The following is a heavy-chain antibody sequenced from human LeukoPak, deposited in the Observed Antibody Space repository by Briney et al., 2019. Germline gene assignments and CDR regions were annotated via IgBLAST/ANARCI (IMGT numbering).Heavy chain of an antibody. CDR3: AKDRHNWNQGYLDY. CDR1: GFTFSSYG. Sequence: PGGSLRLSCAASGFTFSSYGMHWVRQAPGKGLEWVAVIWYDGSNKYYADSVKGRFTISRDDSENTLYLQMNSLRAEDTAVYYCAKDRHNWNQGYLDYWGQGTLVTVSS. CDR2: IWYDGSNK. V-gene: IGHV3-33*06. J-gene: IGHJ4*02. D-gene: IGHD1-20*01.